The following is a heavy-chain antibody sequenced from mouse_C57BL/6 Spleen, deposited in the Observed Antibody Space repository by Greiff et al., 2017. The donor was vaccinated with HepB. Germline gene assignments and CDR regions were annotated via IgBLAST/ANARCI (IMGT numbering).Heavy chain of an antibody. Sequence: VQRVESGAELVKPGASVKLSCKASGYTFTSYWMHWVKQRPGQGLEWIGMIHPNSGSTNYNEKFKSKATLTVDKSSSTAYMQLSSLTSEDSAVYYCARADGYGDFDYWGQGTTLTVSS. CDR2: IHPNSGST. CDR1: GYTFTSYW. J-gene: IGHJ2*01. V-gene: IGHV1-64*01. D-gene: IGHD2-3*01. CDR3: ARADGYGDFDY.